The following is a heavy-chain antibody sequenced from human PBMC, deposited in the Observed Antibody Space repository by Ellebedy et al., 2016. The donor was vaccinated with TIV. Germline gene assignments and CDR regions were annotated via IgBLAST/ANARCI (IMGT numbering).Heavy chain of an antibody. CDR3: ARNARFIDHQHNWFDP. D-gene: IGHD2-2*01. CDR2: ISNSDSSI. Sequence: GGSLRLSCAASGFTFSDYYMSWIRQAPGKGLEWVSYISNSDSSIFYADSVKGRFTISRDNAKKLLYLQMNSLRAEDTAVYYCARNARFIDHQHNWFDPWGQGTLVTVSS. CDR1: GFTFSDYY. J-gene: IGHJ5*02. V-gene: IGHV3-11*01.